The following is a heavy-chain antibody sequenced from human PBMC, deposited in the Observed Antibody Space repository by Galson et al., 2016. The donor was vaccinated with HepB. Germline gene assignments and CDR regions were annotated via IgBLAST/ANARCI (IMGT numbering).Heavy chain of an antibody. CDR1: GFTLSSYA. Sequence: SLKLSCAASGFTLSSYAMSWVRQAPGKGLEWGPAISGRGGSTYYADSVTGRFTISRDNSTNTLYLQMNSLRAEDTAVYYCAKSFLGLQEGGTMVRGVILPFDYWGQGTLVTVSS. V-gene: IGHV3-23*01. CDR3: AKSFLGLQEGGTMVRGVILPFDY. J-gene: IGHJ4*02. CDR2: ISGRGGST. D-gene: IGHD3-10*01.